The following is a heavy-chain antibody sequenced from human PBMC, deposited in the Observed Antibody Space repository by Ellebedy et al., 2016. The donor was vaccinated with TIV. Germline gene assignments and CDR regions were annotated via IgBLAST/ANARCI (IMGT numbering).Heavy chain of an antibody. V-gene: IGHV3-13*01. J-gene: IGHJ5*02. Sequence: GESLKISCAASGFTFSNYDMHWVRQATGKGLEWVSGIGTAGDTYYPGSVKGRFTISRENAKNSLFLQMNNLRDGDTAVYYCARGRYGPWGQGTLVTVSS. CDR2: IGTAGDT. D-gene: IGHD3-10*01. CDR3: ARGRYGP. CDR1: GFTFSNYD.